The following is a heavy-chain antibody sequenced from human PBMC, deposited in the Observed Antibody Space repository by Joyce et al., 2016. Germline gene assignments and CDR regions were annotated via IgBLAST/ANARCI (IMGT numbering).Heavy chain of an antibody. CDR2: MNSTGSTI. Sequence: QVQLVEYGGGLVKPGGSLRLSCAASGFPFSDYYMSWIRQAQGKRLELVLCMNSTGSTIYYAGSVKVRCTMSRNNAKSSLYLQMNSLSAEDTAVYYCARGPGYCSTTTCSPGDGMDVWGQGTTVTVSS. CDR1: GFPFSDYY. V-gene: IGHV3-11*01. J-gene: IGHJ6*02. D-gene: IGHD2-2*01. CDR3: ARGPGYCSTTTCSPGDGMDV.